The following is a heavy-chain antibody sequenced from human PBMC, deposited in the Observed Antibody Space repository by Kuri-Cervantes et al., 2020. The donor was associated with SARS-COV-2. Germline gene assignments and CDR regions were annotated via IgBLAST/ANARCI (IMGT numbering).Heavy chain of an antibody. J-gene: IGHJ6*03. V-gene: IGHV4-38-2*01. Sequence: ESLKISCAASGFTFSSYWMHWVRQAPGKGLEWIGSIYYSGSTYYNPSLKSRVTISVDTSKNQFSLKLSSVTAADTAVYYCAGKRDFWSGYYTYYYYMDVWGQGTTVNVSS. D-gene: IGHD3-3*01. CDR1: GFTFSSYW. CDR2: IYYSGST. CDR3: AGKRDFWSGYYTYYYYMDV.